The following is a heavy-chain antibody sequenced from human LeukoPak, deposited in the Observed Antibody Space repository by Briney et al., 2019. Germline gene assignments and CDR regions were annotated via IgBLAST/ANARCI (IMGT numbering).Heavy chain of an antibody. CDR1: GGSITSGTYY. CDR2: MYYSGST. J-gene: IGHJ4*02. CDR3: ARHLGQGSGSYYIGFDY. V-gene: IGHV4-39*01. Sequence: SETLSLTCTVSGGSITSGTYYWGWIRQPPGKGLEWIGSMYYSGSTYYNPSLKSRVTMSVDTSKNQFSLKLSSVTAADTAVYYCARHLGQGSGSYYIGFDYWGQGTLVTVSS. D-gene: IGHD3-10*01.